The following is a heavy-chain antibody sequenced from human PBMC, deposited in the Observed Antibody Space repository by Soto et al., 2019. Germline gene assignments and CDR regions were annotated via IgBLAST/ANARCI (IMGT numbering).Heavy chain of an antibody. CDR3: AKGLLANLIAAREGFDY. Sequence: GGSLRLSCAASGFTFSSYAMSWVRQAPGKGLEWVSAISGSGGSTYYADSVKGRFTISRDNSKNTLYLQMNSLRAEDTAVYYCAKGLLANLIAAREGFDYWGQGTLVTVSS. D-gene: IGHD6-6*01. V-gene: IGHV3-23*01. CDR1: GFTFSSYA. J-gene: IGHJ4*02. CDR2: ISGSGGST.